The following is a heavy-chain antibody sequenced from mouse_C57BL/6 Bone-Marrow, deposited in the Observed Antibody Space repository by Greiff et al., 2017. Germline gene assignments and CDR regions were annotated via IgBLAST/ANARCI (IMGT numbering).Heavy chain of an antibody. V-gene: IGHV1-69*01. CDR1: GYTFTSYW. Sequence: QVQLQQPGAELVKPGASVKLSCKASGYTFTSYWMHWVKQRPGQGLEWIGEIDPSDSYTNYNQKFKGKSTLAVDKYSSTAYMQRSSLTSEDSAVYYCAREQMNYVGFAYWGQGTLVTVSA. J-gene: IGHJ3*01. D-gene: IGHD1-1*01. CDR2: IDPSDSYT. CDR3: AREQMNYVGFAY.